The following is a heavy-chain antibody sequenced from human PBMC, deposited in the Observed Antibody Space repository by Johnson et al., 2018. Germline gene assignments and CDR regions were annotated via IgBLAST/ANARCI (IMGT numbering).Heavy chain of an antibody. CDR3: TSDPELSRGGGDDALEI. CDR2: IRSKANNYAT. D-gene: IGHD2-15*01. V-gene: IGHV3-73*01. Sequence: VQLVQSGGGLVQPGGSLKLSCAASGFTFSGSAMHWVRQASGKGLEWVGRIRSKANNYATAYAASVKGRFTVSRDDSKNTAYLQMNSLKTEDTAVYYCTSDPELSRGGGDDALEIWGQGTMVTVSS. CDR1: GFTFSGSA. J-gene: IGHJ3*02.